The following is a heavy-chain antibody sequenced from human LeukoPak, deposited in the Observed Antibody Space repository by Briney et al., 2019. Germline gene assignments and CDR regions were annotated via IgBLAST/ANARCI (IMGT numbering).Heavy chain of an antibody. CDR2: IYPGDSDT. Sequence: KPGESLKISCKGSGYSFTSYWIGWVRQMPGKGLEWMGIIYPGDSDTRYSPSFQGQVTISADKCISTAYLQWSSLKASDTAMYYCARFVFGGSSTYYYYYYMDVWGKGTTVTVSS. CDR3: ARFVFGGSSTYYYYYYMDV. CDR1: GYSFTSYW. J-gene: IGHJ6*03. D-gene: IGHD6-6*01. V-gene: IGHV5-51*03.